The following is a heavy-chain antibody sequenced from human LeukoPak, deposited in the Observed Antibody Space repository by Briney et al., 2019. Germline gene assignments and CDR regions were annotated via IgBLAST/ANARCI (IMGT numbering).Heavy chain of an antibody. J-gene: IGHJ4*02. CDR2: ISGSGGST. D-gene: IGHD3/OR15-3a*01. V-gene: IGHV3-23*01. CDR1: KFTFSNYA. CDR3: AKRSNFWTGYLDY. Sequence: GGSLRLPCTASKFTFSNYAMSWVRQAPGKGLEWVSVISGSGGSTYYADSVKGRFTISRDNPKDTLFLQMNSLRTEDTAVYYCAKRSNFWTGYLDYWGQGTLVTVSS.